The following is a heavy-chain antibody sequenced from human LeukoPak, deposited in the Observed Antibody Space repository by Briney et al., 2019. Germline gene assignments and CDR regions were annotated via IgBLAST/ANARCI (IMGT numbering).Heavy chain of an antibody. D-gene: IGHD3-10*01. J-gene: IGHJ4*02. V-gene: IGHV4-34*01. CDR3: ARGRRSFGGAFDY. Sequence: PETLSLTCAVYGGSFSGYYWSWIRQPPGKGLEWIGEINHSGSTNYNPSLKSRVTISVDTSKNQFSLKLSSVTAADTAVYYCARGRRSFGGAFDYWGQGTLVTVSS. CDR1: GGSFSGYY. CDR2: INHSGST.